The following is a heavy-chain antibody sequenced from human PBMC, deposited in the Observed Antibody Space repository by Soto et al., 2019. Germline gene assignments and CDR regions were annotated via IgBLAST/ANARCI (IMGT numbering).Heavy chain of an antibody. V-gene: IGHV3-23*01. D-gene: IGHD1-26*01. CDR2: ISGSGDST. CDR3: AKRGSGSYFDY. Sequence: EVQLLESGGGLVQPGGSLRLSCAASGFTFSSYAMNWDRQAPGKGLEWVSVISGSGDSTYYADSVKGRFTISRDNSKNTLYLQMNSLRAEDTAVYYCAKRGSGSYFDYWGQGTLVTVSS. CDR1: GFTFSSYA. J-gene: IGHJ4*02.